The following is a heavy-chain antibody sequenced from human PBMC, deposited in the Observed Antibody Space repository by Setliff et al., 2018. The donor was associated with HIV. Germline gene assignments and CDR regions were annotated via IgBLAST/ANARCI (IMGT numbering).Heavy chain of an antibody. D-gene: IGHD3-16*01. J-gene: IGHJ4*02. Sequence: PSETLSLTCTVSGGSISSYYWSWIRQPPGKGLEWIGYIYTSGSINYNPSLKSRVTISVDTSKNHFSLRLSSVTAADTAVHYCARRIGAGNFDYWGQGTLVTVSS. CDR3: ARRIGAGNFDY. CDR2: IYTSGSI. CDR1: GGSISSYY. V-gene: IGHV4-4*09.